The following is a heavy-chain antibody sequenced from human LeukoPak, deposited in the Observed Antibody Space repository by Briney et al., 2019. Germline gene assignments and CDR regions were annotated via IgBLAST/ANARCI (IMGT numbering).Heavy chain of an antibody. CDR3: ARDRYDGSSPNWGGPMDV. J-gene: IGHJ6*03. D-gene: IGHD6-13*01. V-gene: IGHV4-39*06. CDR2: IYYSGST. CDR1: GGSISSSSYY. Sequence: SETLSLTCTVSGGSISSSSYYWGWIRQPPGKGLEWIGSIYYSGSTYYNPSLKSRVTISVDTSKNQFPLKLSSVTAADTAVYYCARDRYDGSSPNWGGPMDVWGKGTTVTVSS.